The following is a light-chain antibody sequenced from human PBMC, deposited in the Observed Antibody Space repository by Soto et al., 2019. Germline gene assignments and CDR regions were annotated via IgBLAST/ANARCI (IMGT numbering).Light chain of an antibody. CDR3: ELYGGSPLS. CDR2: AAS. J-gene: IGKJ3*01. CDR1: QSLGGRK. Sequence: EIVLTQSPGTLSLSPGERATLSCRASQSLGGRKLAWYQQKPGQPPRLLIHAASTRATGTPDRFSGSGSGTDFTLTISRLEPEDFGVYFCELYGGSPLSFGPGTKVDV. V-gene: IGKV3-20*01.